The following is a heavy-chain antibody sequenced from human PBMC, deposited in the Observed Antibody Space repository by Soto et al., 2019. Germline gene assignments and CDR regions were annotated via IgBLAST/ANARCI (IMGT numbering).Heavy chain of an antibody. CDR3: ARDRRDYYDSSGYYNDAFDI. CDR2: IIPIFGTA. CDR1: GGTFSSYA. Sequence: VQLVQSGAEVKKPGSSVKVSCKASGGTFSSYAISWVRQAPGQGLEWMGGIIPIFGTANYAQKFQGRVTITADESTSTAYMELSSLRSEDTAVYYCARDRRDYYDSSGYYNDAFDIWGQGTMVTVSS. V-gene: IGHV1-69*01. D-gene: IGHD3-22*01. J-gene: IGHJ3*02.